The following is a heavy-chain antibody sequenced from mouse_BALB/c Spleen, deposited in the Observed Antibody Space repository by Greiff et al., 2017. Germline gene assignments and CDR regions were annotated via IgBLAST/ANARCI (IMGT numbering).Heavy chain of an antibody. CDR2: ISSGGSYT. CDR3: TREGDDYDVAWFAY. J-gene: IGHJ3*01. Sequence: EVKLMESGGGLVKPGGSLKLSCAASGFTFSSYTMSWVRQTPEKRLEWVATISSGGSYTYYPDSVKGRFTISRDNAKNTLYLQMSSLKSEDTAMYYCTREGDDYDVAWFAYWGQGTLVTVSA. D-gene: IGHD2-4*01. V-gene: IGHV5-6-4*01. CDR1: GFTFSSYT.